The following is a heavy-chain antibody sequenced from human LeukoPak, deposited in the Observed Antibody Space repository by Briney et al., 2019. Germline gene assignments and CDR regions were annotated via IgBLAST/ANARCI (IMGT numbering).Heavy chain of an antibody. CDR1: GFSFSRNW. J-gene: IGHJ4*02. D-gene: IGHD5-24*01. Sequence: GGSLSLSCEASGFSFSRNWMSWVRRAPGKGLEWVANIKEDGTETYYVDSVKGRFTISRDNAKNSLYLQMNSLRVEDTAVYYCAKEGRSLQTYWGQGTLVTVSS. V-gene: IGHV3-7*03. CDR2: IKEDGTET. CDR3: AKEGRSLQTY.